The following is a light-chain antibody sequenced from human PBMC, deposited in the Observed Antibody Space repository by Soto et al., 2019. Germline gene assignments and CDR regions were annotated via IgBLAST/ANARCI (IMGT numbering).Light chain of an antibody. J-gene: IGKJ5*01. V-gene: IGKV3-11*01. CDR1: QSIRNF. CDR3: AQYNNWPIT. CDR2: DAS. Sequence: EIVLTQSPGALSLSRGERSTFFCGASQSIRNFLAWYQQKTGQAPRLLIYDASNRASGIPTRFSGRGSGKDFTLAISGLEPEDLAVYYCAQYNNWPITFGQGTRLEIK.